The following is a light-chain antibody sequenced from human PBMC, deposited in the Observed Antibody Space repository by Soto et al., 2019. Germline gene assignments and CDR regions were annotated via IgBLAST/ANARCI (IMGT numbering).Light chain of an antibody. V-gene: IGKV3-15*01. J-gene: IGKJ1*01. CDR1: QSVSSD. CDR2: GAS. CDR3: QQYNYWWT. Sequence: EIVMTQSPATLSVSPGERATLSCRASQSVSSDLAWYQQKPGQAPRLLIYGASTRATAIPARFSGSGSGTEFPLTISSLQSEGFAVYYCQQYNYWWTFGQGTKVEIK.